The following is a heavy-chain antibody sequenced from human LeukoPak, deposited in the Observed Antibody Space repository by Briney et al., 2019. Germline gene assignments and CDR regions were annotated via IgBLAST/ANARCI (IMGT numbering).Heavy chain of an antibody. Sequence: GGSLRLSCAASGFTFSNYELNWVRQAPGKGLEWVSYISHSGRTIYSADSVKGRFTISRDNAKNSLYLQMNSLRGDDTAVYYCAKDRISYTTSPGELSHWGQGTLVIVSS. CDR3: AKDRISYTTSPGELSH. CDR2: ISHSGRTI. CDR1: GFTFSNYE. J-gene: IGHJ4*02. D-gene: IGHD3-10*01. V-gene: IGHV3-48*03.